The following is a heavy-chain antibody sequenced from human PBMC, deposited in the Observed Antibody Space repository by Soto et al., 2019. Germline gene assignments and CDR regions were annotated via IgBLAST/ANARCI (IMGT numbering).Heavy chain of an antibody. CDR2: INGGIGYT. D-gene: IGHD2-15*01. V-gene: IGHV1-3*01. Sequence: QVHLVQSGAEVKKPGASVKVSCKASGYTFTSYAMHWVRQAPGQRLEWMGWINGGIGYTKYSQKFRGRVTISRDTSASTVYMELSGLRSEDTAVYYCARDPAVAFTKDYYHYGMDVWGQGTTVTVSS. J-gene: IGHJ6*02. CDR3: ARDPAVAFTKDYYHYGMDV. CDR1: GYTFTSYA.